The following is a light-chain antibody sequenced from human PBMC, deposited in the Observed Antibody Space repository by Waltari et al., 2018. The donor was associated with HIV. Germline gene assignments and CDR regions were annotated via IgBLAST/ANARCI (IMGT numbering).Light chain of an antibody. CDR2: DAS. Sequence: EIVLAQSPGTLSLSPGERATLSCRASQSISSSLAWYQQKPGRAPRLLIYDASNRATGIPARFSGSGSGTDFTLTISSLEHEDFAVYYCQQRSNRPPKYTFGQGTKLEIK. V-gene: IGKV3-11*01. CDR1: QSISSS. J-gene: IGKJ2*01. CDR3: QQRSNRPPKYT.